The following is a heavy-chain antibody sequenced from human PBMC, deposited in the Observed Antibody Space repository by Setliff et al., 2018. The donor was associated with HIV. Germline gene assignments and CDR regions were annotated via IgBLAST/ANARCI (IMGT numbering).Heavy chain of an antibody. D-gene: IGHD1-7*01. CDR2: INPKSGGT. CDR3: AKDRTGTGTTLHV. J-gene: IGHJ6*04. Sequence: EASVKVSCKASGYTFTDYYIHWVRQAPGLGLEWMGRINPKSGGTNYVQKFQGRVTMTRDTSINTAYLELSRLRSDDTAVYYCAKDRTGTGTTLHVWGKGTTVTVSS. V-gene: IGHV1-2*06. CDR1: GYTFTDYY.